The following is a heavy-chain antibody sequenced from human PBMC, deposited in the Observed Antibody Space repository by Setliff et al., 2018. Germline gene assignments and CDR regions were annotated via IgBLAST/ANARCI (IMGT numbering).Heavy chain of an antibody. CDR2: ILFSGDT. J-gene: IGHJ6*03. Sequence: SQTLSLTCAVSGYSISSGFSWVWIRQSPGKGLEWIGRILFSGDTYYNPSLNSRVTISADTSKNQFSLNLSSVTAADAAVYYCARDNRARHYMDVWGKGTTVTVSS. CDR3: ARDNRARHYMDV. D-gene: IGHD3-10*01. CDR1: GYSISSGFS. V-gene: IGHV4-38-2*02.